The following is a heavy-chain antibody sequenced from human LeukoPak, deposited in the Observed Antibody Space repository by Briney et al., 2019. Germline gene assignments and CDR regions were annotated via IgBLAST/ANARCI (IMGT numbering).Heavy chain of an antibody. V-gene: IGHV3-9*01. D-gene: IGHD3-22*01. Sequence: GGSLRLSCAASGFTFDDYAMHWVRQAPGKGLEWVSGISWNSGSIGYADSVKGRFTISRDNAKNSLYLQMNSLRAEDTALYYCAKAVYYDSSGYYLDYWGQETLVTVSS. CDR1: GFTFDDYA. CDR2: ISWNSGSI. J-gene: IGHJ4*02. CDR3: AKAVYYDSSGYYLDY.